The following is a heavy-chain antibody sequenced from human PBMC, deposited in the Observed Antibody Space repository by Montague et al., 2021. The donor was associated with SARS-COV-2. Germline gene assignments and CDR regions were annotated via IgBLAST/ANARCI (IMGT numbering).Heavy chain of an antibody. D-gene: IGHD1-26*01. CDR2: ITNKWST. Sequence: SETLSLTCTVSSDSITNNYCYWIWNSPAQGLELMWNITNKWSTTYNPSLKIRVTTSIYTSKYQISLILKSVTAAGTAVYYCARGGMYLSYWGQGTLVTVSS. V-gene: IGHV4-59*13. J-gene: IGHJ4*02. CDR3: ARGGMYLSY. CDR1: SDSITNNY.